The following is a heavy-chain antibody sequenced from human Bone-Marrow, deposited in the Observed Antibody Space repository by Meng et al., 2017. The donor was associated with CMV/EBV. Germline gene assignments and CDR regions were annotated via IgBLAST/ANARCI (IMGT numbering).Heavy chain of an antibody. Sequence: ASVKVSCKASGYTFTNYYVHWVRQAPGQRLEWMGWIIPNSGVTDYAQKFQGRVTITTDESTSTAYMELSSLRSEDTAVDYGASKPVGVTAARLYYYDGMEVWGQGTMVTVSS. CDR2: IIPNSGVT. D-gene: IGHD2-2*01. CDR3: ASKPVGVTAARLYYYDGMEV. J-gene: IGHJ6*02. V-gene: IGHV1-2*02. CDR1: GYTFTNYY.